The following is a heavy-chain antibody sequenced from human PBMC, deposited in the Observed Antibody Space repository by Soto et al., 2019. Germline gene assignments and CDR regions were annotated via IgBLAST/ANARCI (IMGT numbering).Heavy chain of an antibody. J-gene: IGHJ4*02. CDR3: AKEFYYDASGQYSDLYFDS. CDR1: GFSFSSYA. Sequence: LRRSCAASGFSFSSYAISWVRQSPPQGLEWVSSISTRGGRTYYADSVKGRFSISRDNSANAVYLDMDSLRAEDTGIYYCAKEFYYDASGQYSDLYFDSWGQGALVTVSS. D-gene: IGHD3-22*01. CDR2: ISTRGGRT. V-gene: IGHV3-23*01.